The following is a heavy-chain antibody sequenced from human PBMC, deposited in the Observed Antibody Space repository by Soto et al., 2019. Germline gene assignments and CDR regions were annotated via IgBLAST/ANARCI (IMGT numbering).Heavy chain of an antibody. CDR2: ISGSGGST. J-gene: IGHJ1*01. CDR1: RFTFSSYA. V-gene: IGHV3-23*01. CDR3: AKDHDSTSSIPYFQH. Sequence: GSLRLSCAASRFTFSSYAIIWVLQTPLKGLEWVSAISGSGGSTYYADSVKGRFTISRDNSKNTLYLQMNSLRAEDTAVYYCAKDHDSTSSIPYFQHWGQGTLVTVSS. D-gene: IGHD6-13*01.